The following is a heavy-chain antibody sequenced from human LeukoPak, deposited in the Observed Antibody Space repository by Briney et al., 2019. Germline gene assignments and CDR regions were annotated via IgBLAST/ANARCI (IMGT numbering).Heavy chain of an antibody. CDR1: GFPFRCYG. CDR2: IWYDGSNK. D-gene: IGHD1-14*01. Sequence: GTSLRLSCAASGFPFRCYGMHWVRQAPGKGLQWVAFIWYDGSNKYYEGSVKGRFTISRDNSKNIVDLQMNSLRVEDTAVYFCARDRGGTSPYFWGQGTLVTVSS. CDR3: ARDRGGTSPYF. J-gene: IGHJ4*02. V-gene: IGHV3-33*01.